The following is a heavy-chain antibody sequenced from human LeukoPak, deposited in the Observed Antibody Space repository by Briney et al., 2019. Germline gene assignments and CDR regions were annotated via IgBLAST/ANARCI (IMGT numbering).Heavy chain of an antibody. Sequence: GGSLRPSCAASGFTFSSYWMSWVRQAPGKGLEWVANIKQDGSEKYYADSVKGRFTISRDNAKNTLYLQMNNLRAEDTAIYYCATDSYVSGSYYRLFYWGQGTLVTVSS. V-gene: IGHV3-7*01. CDR3: ATDSYVSGSYYRLFY. CDR1: GFTFSSYW. CDR2: IKQDGSEK. D-gene: IGHD3-10*01. J-gene: IGHJ4*02.